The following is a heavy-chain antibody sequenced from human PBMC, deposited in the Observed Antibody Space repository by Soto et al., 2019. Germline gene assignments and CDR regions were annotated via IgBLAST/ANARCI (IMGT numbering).Heavy chain of an antibody. V-gene: IGHV4-59*01. CDR3: ARSGGGYFGY. J-gene: IGHJ4*02. D-gene: IGHD3-22*01. CDR1: GGSISSYY. Sequence: QVQLQESGPGLVKPSETLSLTCTVSGGSISSYYWSWIRQPPGKGLEWIGYIYYSGSTNYNPSLKSRVTISVDTSKNQFSLKLSSVTAADTAVYYCARSGGGYFGYWGQGTLVTVSS. CDR2: IYYSGST.